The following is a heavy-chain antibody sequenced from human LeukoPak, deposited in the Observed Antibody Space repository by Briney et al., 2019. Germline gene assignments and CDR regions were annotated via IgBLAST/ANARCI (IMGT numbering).Heavy chain of an antibody. CDR3: ARAQSSSHDFDY. Sequence: ALVKVSCKASGYTFTSYAMHWVRQAPGQRLEWMGWINAGNGNTKYSQKFQGRVTITRDTSASTAYMELSSLRSEDTAVYYCARAQSSSHDFDYWGQGTLVTVSS. CDR1: GYTFTSYA. CDR2: INAGNGNT. J-gene: IGHJ4*02. V-gene: IGHV1-3*01. D-gene: IGHD2-15*01.